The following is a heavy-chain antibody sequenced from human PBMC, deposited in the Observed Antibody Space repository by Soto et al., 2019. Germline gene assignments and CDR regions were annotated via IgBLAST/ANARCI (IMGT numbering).Heavy chain of an antibody. CDR3: AKDRLAGGFDY. CDR2: VIATAGTT. V-gene: IGHV3-23*04. J-gene: IGHJ4*02. CDR1: GFTFSNYA. Sequence: DVQLVDSGGGLVQPGGSLRLSCGASGFTFSNYAMSWVRQAPGKGLGWVSLVIATAGTTYYTDSVKGRFTISRDNSRNTVYLQMNSLRADDTAVYYCAKDRLAGGFDYWGQGTLVTVSS. D-gene: IGHD3-16*01.